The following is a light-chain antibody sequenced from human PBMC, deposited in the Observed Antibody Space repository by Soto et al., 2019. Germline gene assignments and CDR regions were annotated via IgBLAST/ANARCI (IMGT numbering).Light chain of an antibody. Sequence: EIVLTQSPATLSLSPGDRATLSCRASQSVSSHLAWYQQKPVQAPRLLIYDASNRANGIPARFSRSGYGTDFPLTISCLEPYDFAVYYCQQRSDWPSTFGGGTKVQIK. J-gene: IGKJ4*01. CDR2: DAS. V-gene: IGKV3-11*01. CDR1: QSVSSH. CDR3: QQRSDWPST.